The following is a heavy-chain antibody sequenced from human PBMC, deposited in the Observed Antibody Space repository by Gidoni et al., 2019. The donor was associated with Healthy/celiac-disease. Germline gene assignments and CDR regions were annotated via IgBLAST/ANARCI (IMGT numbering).Heavy chain of an antibody. CDR2: IYYSGST. CDR3: ARRHWELRDDY. CDR1: GGSISSSSYY. Sequence: QLQLQESGPGLVKPSETLSLTCTVSGGSISSSSYYWGWIRQPPGKGLEWIGSIYYSGSTYYNPSLKSRVTISVDTSKNQFSLKLSSVTAADTAVYYCARRHWELRDDYWGQRTLVTVSS. V-gene: IGHV4-39*01. D-gene: IGHD1-26*01. J-gene: IGHJ4*02.